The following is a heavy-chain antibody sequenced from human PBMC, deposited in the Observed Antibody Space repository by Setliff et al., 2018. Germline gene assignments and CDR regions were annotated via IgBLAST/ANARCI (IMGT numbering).Heavy chain of an antibody. Sequence: ASVKVSCKASGYTFTDYYMHWVQQAPGKGLEWMGRVDPEDGHTKYAEKFQGRITISADMSLDIAHMELGSLTSEDTAVYYCARVVVAGVFDYWGQGTLVTVSS. CDR1: GYTFTDYY. CDR3: ARVVVAGVFDY. J-gene: IGHJ4*02. V-gene: IGHV1-69-2*01. CDR2: VDPEDGHT. D-gene: IGHD6-19*01.